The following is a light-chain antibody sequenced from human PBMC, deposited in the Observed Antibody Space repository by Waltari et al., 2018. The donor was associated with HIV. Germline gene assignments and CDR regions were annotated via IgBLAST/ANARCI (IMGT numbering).Light chain of an antibody. CDR2: ASS. Sequence: IQLTPSPSFLSASVGARVTLTCRASQGIATYFAWYQQKPGRPPKLLIYASSTLQSGVPSRFSGSASGTEFTLTVSSLQPEDSATYYCQQLNGYPTFGQGTKVEIK. CDR1: QGIATY. CDR3: QQLNGYPT. V-gene: IGKV1-9*01. J-gene: IGKJ1*01.